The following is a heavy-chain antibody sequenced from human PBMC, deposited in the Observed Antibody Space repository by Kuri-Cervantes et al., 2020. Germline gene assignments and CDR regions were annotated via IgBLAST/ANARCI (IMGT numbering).Heavy chain of an antibody. V-gene: IGHV4-30-4*08. J-gene: IGHJ5*02. CDR3: ARHQYYNFWSGYYPTYNWFDP. Sequence: SETLSLTCTVSGGSISSGDYYWSWIRQPPGKGLEWIGYIYYSGSTYYNPSLKSRVTISVDTSKNQFSLKLSSVTAADTAVYYCARHQYYNFWSGYYPTYNWFDPWGQGTLVTVSS. CDR2: IYYSGST. D-gene: IGHD3-3*01. CDR1: GGSISSGDYY.